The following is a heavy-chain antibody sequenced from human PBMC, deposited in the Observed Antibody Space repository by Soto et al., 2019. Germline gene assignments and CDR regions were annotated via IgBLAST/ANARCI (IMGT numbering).Heavy chain of an antibody. CDR2: IYHSGST. J-gene: IGHJ4*02. CDR3: ASAGGLGAVAADY. V-gene: IGHV4-30-2*01. D-gene: IGHD6-19*01. CDR1: GGSISSGGYS. Sequence: QLQLQESGSGLVKPSQTLSLTCAVSGGSISSGGYSWSWIRQPPGKGLEWIGYIYHSGSTYYNPSLKSRITIAVDRSKHQFSLKLSSVTAADTAVYYCASAGGLGAVAADYGGQGTLVTVSS.